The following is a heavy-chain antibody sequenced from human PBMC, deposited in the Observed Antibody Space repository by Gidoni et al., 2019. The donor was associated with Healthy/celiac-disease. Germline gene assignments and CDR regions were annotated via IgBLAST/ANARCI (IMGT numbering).Heavy chain of an antibody. Sequence: EVQLLESGGGLVQPGGSLRLSCAASGFTFSSYAMSWVRQAPGKGLEWVSAISGSGGSTYYADSVKGRFTISRDNSKNTLYLQMNSLRAEDTAVYYCAKDHYGGNSMEGTFDYWGQGTLVTVSS. CDR3: AKDHYGGNSMEGTFDY. V-gene: IGHV3-23*01. D-gene: IGHD4-17*01. J-gene: IGHJ4*02. CDR1: GFTFSSYA. CDR2: ISGSGGST.